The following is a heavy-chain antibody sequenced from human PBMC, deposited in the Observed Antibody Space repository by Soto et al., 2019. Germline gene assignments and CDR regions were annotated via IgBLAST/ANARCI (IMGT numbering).Heavy chain of an antibody. CDR1: GYTFTGYA. Sequence: ASVKVCCKASGYTFTGYAMHWVRQAPGQRLEWMGWINAGKGNTKYSQKFQGRVTITRDTSASTAYMELSSLRFEDTAVYYCARDSVVVPAAPREWFEAWGEGSLITVSS. J-gene: IGHJ5*02. CDR3: ARDSVVVPAAPREWFEA. V-gene: IGHV1-3*01. CDR2: INAGKGNT. D-gene: IGHD2-2*01.